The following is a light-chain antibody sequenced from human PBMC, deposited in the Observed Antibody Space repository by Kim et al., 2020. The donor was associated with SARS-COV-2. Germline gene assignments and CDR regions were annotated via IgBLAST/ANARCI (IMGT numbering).Light chain of an antibody. CDR2: GAS. V-gene: IGKV3-20*01. J-gene: IGKJ4*01. CDR1: QSVSSSD. Sequence: SPGERPTRSCGASQSVSSSDVAGYQHKPGQAPRLLIYGASSRATGIPDRFSGSGSGTDFTLTISRLEPEDFAVYYCKQYGASPLTFGGGTKVDIK. CDR3: KQYGASPLT.